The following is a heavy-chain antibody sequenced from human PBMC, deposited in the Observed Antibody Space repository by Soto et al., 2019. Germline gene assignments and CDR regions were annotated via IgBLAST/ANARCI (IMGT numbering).Heavy chain of an antibody. Sequence: EVQLVESGGGLVQPGGSLKLSCTASGFTFSGSAMHWVRQASGKGLEWVGRIRSKANSYATAYAASVKGRFTISRDDSKNTAYLQMNSLKTEDTAVYYFTRISIGYCSGGSCYLFYGMDVWGQGTTVTVSS. CDR3: TRISIGYCSGGSCYLFYGMDV. CDR1: GFTFSGSA. V-gene: IGHV3-73*02. D-gene: IGHD2-15*01. J-gene: IGHJ6*02. CDR2: IRSKANSYAT.